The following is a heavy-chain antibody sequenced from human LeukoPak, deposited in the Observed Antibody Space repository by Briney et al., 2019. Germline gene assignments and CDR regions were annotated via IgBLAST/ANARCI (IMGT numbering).Heavy chain of an antibody. CDR3: ARRVSSSSSGFDY. CDR2: IYHSGST. D-gene: IGHD6-6*01. Sequence: PSETLYLTCAGSGYSISRGYYWGWIRPPPGKGLGWIGSIYHSGSTYYNPSLKSRVTISVDTSKNQFSLKLSSVTAADTAVYYCARRVSSSSSGFDYWGQGTLVTVSS. J-gene: IGHJ4*02. CDR1: GYSISRGYY. V-gene: IGHV4-38-2*01.